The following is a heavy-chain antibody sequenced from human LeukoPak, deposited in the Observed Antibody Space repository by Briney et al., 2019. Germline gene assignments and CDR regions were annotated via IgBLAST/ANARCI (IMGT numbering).Heavy chain of an antibody. CDR2: IYYSGST. Sequence: SEALSLTCTVSGGSISSYYWSWIRQPPGKGLECIGYIYYSGSTNYNPSLKSRVTISVDTSKNQFSLKLNSVTAADTAVYYCARDPPGSGSYYDYWGQGTLVTVSS. D-gene: IGHD3-10*01. CDR1: GGSISSYY. CDR3: ARDPPGSGSYYDY. V-gene: IGHV4-59*01. J-gene: IGHJ4*02.